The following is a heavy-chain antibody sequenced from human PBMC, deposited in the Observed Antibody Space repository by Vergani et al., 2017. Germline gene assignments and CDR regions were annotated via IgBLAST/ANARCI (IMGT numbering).Heavy chain of an antibody. CDR2: ISGSGGST. V-gene: IGHV3-23*04. J-gene: IGHJ4*02. D-gene: IGHD3-22*01. CDR1: GITFSSYA. CDR3: AGPQGTSAYYYGGFDY. Sequence: VQLVESGGGLVQPGGSLRLSCAASGITFSSYAMSWVRQAPGKGLEWVSAISGSGGSTYYADPVKGRFTISRDNSKNTLSLQMNSLTAEDTAIYYCAGPQGTSAYYYGGFDYWGQGILVTVSS.